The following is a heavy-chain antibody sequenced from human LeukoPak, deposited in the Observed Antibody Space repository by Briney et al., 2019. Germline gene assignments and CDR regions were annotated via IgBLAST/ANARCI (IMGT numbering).Heavy chain of an antibody. D-gene: IGHD5-24*01. CDR2: ISTRGSTDS. CDR1: GGSISSYY. J-gene: IGHJ4*02. V-gene: IGHV4-4*07. Sequence: SETLSLTCTVSGGSISSYYWSWIRQPAGKGLEWIGRISTRGSTDSDYNPSLKSRVTISVDTSKNQSSLKLSSVTAADTAVYYCARVTVEMATTSFDYWGQGTLVTVSS. CDR3: ARVTVEMATTSFDY.